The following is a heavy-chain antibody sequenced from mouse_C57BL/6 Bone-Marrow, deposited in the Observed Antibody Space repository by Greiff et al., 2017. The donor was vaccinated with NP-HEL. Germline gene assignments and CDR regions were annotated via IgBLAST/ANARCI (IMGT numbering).Heavy chain of an antibody. Sequence: VQLQQSGPELVKPGASVKIPCKASGYTFTDYNMDWVKQSHGKSLEWIGDINPNNGGTIYNQKFKGKATLTVDKSSSTAYMELRSLTSEDTAVYYCARRRNYGSSSAWFAYWGQGTLVTVSA. CDR1: GYTFTDYN. V-gene: IGHV1-18*01. CDR2: INPNNGGT. J-gene: IGHJ3*01. CDR3: ARRRNYGSSSAWFAY. D-gene: IGHD1-1*01.